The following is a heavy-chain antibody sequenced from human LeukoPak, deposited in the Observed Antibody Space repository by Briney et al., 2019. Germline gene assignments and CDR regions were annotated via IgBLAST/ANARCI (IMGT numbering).Heavy chain of an antibody. D-gene: IGHD4-17*01. J-gene: IGHJ4*02. Sequence: SETLSLTCTVSSGSISSGSYYWSWIRQPAVKGLEWIGRIYTSERTNYNPSLQSRVTMSVDTSKNQVSLKLSSVTAADTAVYYCAREADYGYCFDSWGQGTLVTVSS. CDR2: IYTSERT. CDR1: SGSISSGSYY. V-gene: IGHV4-61*02. CDR3: AREADYGYCFDS.